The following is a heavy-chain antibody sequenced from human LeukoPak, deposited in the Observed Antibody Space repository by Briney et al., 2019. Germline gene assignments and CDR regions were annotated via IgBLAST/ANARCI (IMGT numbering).Heavy chain of an antibody. D-gene: IGHD2-21*01. V-gene: IGHV3-23*01. CDR3: AKDVAALPDH. CDR2: IIGSVGST. J-gene: IGHJ1*01. Sequence: RRSLSPACAVSGFTVSSLVMSWVRQAPGKGRGWVSAIIGSVGSTSYADSGTGRLTTSRYNCKKTPYLQMNSLIAAETSVYYCAKDVAALPDHWGQGTLVTVSS. CDR1: GFTVSSLV.